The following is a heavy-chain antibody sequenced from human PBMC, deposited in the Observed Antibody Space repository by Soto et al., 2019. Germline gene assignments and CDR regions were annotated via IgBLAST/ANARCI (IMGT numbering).Heavy chain of an antibody. CDR3: ARGGARPHYYYGMDV. CDR2: IYHSGST. V-gene: IGHV4-4*02. D-gene: IGHD6-6*01. CDR1: GGSISSSNW. Sequence: ASETLSLTCAVSGGSISSSNWWSWVRQPPGKGLEWIGEIYHSGSTNYNPSLKSRVTISVDKSKNQFSLKLSSVTAADTAVYYCARGGARPHYYYGMDVWGQGTTVTVS. J-gene: IGHJ6*02.